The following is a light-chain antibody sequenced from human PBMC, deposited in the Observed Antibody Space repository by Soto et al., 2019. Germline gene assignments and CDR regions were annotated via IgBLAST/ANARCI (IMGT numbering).Light chain of an antibody. CDR3: QQYANWPKT. J-gene: IGKJ1*01. Sequence: LVWTQAPGTLSLSPGERATLSCRASQSVSSNYLAWYQQKPGRAPRLLIYGVSTRAAGVPARFSGSGSGTEFTLTISSLQSEDSAVYFCQQYANWPKTFGQGTKVDIK. CDR1: QSVSSN. V-gene: IGKV3-15*01. CDR2: GVS.